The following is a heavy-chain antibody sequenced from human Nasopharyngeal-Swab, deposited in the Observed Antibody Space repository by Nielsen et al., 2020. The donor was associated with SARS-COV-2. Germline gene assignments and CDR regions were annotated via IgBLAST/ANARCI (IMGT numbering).Heavy chain of an antibody. CDR1: GYTFTGYY. CDR3: ARGFIVATIFHYYYMDV. J-gene: IGHJ6*03. V-gene: IGHV1-8*02. D-gene: IGHD5-12*01. CDR2: MNPNSGNT. Sequence: ASVKVSCKASGYTFTGYYMHWVRQAPGQGLEWMGWMNPNSGNTGYAQKFQGRVTMTRNTSISTAYMELSSLRSEDTAVYYCARGFIVATIFHYYYMDVWGKGTTVTVSS.